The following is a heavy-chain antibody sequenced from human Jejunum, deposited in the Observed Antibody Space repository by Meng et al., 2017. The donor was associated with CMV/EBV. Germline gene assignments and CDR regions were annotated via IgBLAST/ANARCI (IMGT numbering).Heavy chain of an antibody. D-gene: IGHD1-26*01. CDR3: ARVGSTGRFRAYYFDS. V-gene: IGHV1-18*01. Sequence: FTDYGVRWVRQAPGQGLEWMGWTSAYNGNTDYAQKFLDRVTMTTDKTTNTAYMELRSLRSDDTAVYYCARVGSTGRFRAYYFDSWGQGTLVTVSS. CDR2: TSAYNGNT. CDR1: FTDYG. J-gene: IGHJ4*02.